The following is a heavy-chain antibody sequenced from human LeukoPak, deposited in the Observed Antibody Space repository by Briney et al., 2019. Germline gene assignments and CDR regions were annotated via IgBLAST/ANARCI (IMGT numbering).Heavy chain of an antibody. V-gene: IGHV4-28*03. CDR2: ISYTGST. Sequence: SETLSLTCAVSGYSISSSNWWGWVRQPPGKGLEWIGNISYTGSTYYNPSLKSRVTMSVDTSKTHFSLKLISVTAEDTAVYYCARVALSYYFDSSGYYKPAAFDIWGQGTMVTVSS. D-gene: IGHD3-22*01. CDR3: ARVALSYYFDSSGYYKPAAFDI. J-gene: IGHJ3*02. CDR1: GYSISSSNW.